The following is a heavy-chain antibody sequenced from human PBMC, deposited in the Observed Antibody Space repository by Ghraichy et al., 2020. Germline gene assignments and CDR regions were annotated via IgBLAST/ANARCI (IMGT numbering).Heavy chain of an antibody. CDR1: GFTFSSYA. Sequence: GGSLRLSCAASGFTFSSYAMSWVRQAPGKGLEWVSAISGSGGSTYYADSVKGRFTISRDNSKNTLYLQMNSLRAEDTAVYYCAKGADFGLVWGHHDAFDIWGQGTMVTVSS. J-gene: IGHJ3*02. CDR3: AKGADFGLVWGHHDAFDI. CDR2: ISGSGGST. D-gene: IGHD3-3*01. V-gene: IGHV3-23*01.